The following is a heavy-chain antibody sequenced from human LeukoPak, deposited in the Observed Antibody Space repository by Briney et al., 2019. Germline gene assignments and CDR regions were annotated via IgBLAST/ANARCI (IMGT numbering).Heavy chain of an antibody. Sequence: GESLKISCKGSGYRFTSYWIGWVRQMPGKGLEWMGIIYPGDSDTRYSPSFQGQVTISADKSISTAYLQWSSLKASDTAMYYCARLGPAVVPAAKKMWYYYMDVWGKGTTVTVSS. CDR1: GYRFTSYW. D-gene: IGHD2-2*01. V-gene: IGHV5-51*01. CDR3: ARLGPAVVPAAKKMWYYYMDV. CDR2: IYPGDSDT. J-gene: IGHJ6*03.